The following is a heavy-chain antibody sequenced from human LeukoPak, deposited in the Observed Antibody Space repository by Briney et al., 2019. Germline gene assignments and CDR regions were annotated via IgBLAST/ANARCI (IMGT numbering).Heavy chain of an antibody. CDR3: AKEYTGTFSPFPSYFDN. CDR1: GFTFSGSA. CDR2: IRSKANSYAT. V-gene: IGHV3-73*01. Sequence: GGSLRLSCAASGFTFSGSAMHWVRQASGKGLEWVGRIRSKANSYATAYAASVKGRFTISRDDSKNTAYLQMNSLKTEDTAIYYCAKEYTGTFSPFPSYFDNWGQGTLVTVSS. J-gene: IGHJ4*02. D-gene: IGHD1-26*01.